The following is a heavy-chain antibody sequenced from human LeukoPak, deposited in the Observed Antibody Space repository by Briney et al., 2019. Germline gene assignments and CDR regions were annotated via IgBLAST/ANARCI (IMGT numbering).Heavy chain of an antibody. CDR2: INPSGGST. CDR1: GYTFTIYY. CDR3: ARENSSGWESFDY. J-gene: IGHJ4*02. Sequence: ASVKVSCKASGYTFTIYYMHWVRQAPGQGLEWMGIINPSGGSTSYAQKFQGRGTMTRDTSTSTVYMELSSLRSEDTAVYYCARENSSGWESFDYWGQGTLVTVSS. D-gene: IGHD6-19*01. V-gene: IGHV1-46*01.